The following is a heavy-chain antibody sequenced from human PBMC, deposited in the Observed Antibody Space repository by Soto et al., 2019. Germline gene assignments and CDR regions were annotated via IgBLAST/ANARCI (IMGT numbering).Heavy chain of an antibody. CDR1: GFTFSDYY. Sequence: QVQLVESGGGLVKPGGSLRLSCAASGFTFSDYYMSWIRQAPGKGLEWVAYISTTGSTIYYPDSVKGRFTISRDNAKKALYLHMNSLSAEDTAVDDCARAGGSGRPYWSFEPWGRGALVTVSS. V-gene: IGHV3-11*01. CDR3: ARAGGSGRPYWSFEP. J-gene: IGHJ2*01. CDR2: ISTTGSTI. D-gene: IGHD3-10*01.